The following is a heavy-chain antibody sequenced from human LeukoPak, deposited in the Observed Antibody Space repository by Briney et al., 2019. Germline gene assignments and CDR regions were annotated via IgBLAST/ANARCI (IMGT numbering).Heavy chain of an antibody. CDR2: IFYTGST. J-gene: IGHJ4*02. CDR3: ARLDGYNYDGAY. CDR1: GDSISSHSGDYY. Sequence: SETLSLTCTVSGDSISSHSGDYYWSWIRQPPGKGLEWIGYIFYTGSTIYNPSLKNRVTILLDTSKNQFSLKLSSVTAADTAVYYCARLDGYNYDGAYGSQGTLVTVSS. D-gene: IGHD5-24*01. V-gene: IGHV4-61*08.